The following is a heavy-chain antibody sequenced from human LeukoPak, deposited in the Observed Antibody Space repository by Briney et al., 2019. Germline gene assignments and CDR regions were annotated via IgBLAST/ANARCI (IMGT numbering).Heavy chain of an antibody. V-gene: IGHV3-23*01. D-gene: IGHD3-10*01. Sequence: GGSLRLSCAASGFTFSSYWMSWVRQALGKGLEWVSAISGSGGSTYYADSVKGRFTISRDNSKNTLYLQMNSLRAEDTAVYYCAKARLGVRGIFDYWGQGTLVTVSS. CDR2: ISGSGGST. J-gene: IGHJ4*02. CDR1: GFTFSSYW. CDR3: AKARLGVRGIFDY.